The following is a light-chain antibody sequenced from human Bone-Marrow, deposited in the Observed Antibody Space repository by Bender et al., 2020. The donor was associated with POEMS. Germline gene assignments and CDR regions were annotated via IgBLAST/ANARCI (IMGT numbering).Light chain of an antibody. CDR2: YGT. J-gene: IGLJ3*02. Sequence: SYVLTQPPSVSVAPGKTATISCGRDNIGTDSVHWYQQRPGQAPVLVIFYGTDRPSGIPERFSGSNSGNTATLTISRVEAGDEADYYCQVWDPSSDHWVFGGGTKLTVL. CDR1: NIGTDS. CDR3: QVWDPSSDHWV. V-gene: IGLV3-21*04.